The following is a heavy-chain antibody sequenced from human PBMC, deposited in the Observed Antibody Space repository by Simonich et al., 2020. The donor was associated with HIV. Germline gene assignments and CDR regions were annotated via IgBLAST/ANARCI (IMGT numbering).Heavy chain of an antibody. CDR1: GGTFSSYG. V-gene: IGHV1-2*06. CDR3: ATHGPGSYSSALDI. D-gene: IGHD1-26*01. Sequence: QVHLMQSGAEVKKPGSSVKVSCKASGGTFSSYGINWVRQAPGQGLEWMGRVNPNSGGTDYPQKFQGRVTMTRDKSINTAYMELSRLRSDDTAFYYCATHGPGSYSSALDIWGQGTMVTVSS. CDR2: VNPNSGGT. J-gene: IGHJ3*02.